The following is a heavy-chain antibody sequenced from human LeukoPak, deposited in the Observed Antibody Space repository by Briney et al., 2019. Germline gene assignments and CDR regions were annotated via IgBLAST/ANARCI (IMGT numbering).Heavy chain of an antibody. D-gene: IGHD3-22*01. CDR1: GFTFSSYG. V-gene: IGHV3-30*18. CDR3: AKDLRYYDSSGYLDY. CDR2: IPYDGSNK. Sequence: GGSLRLSCAASGFTFSSYGMHWVRQAPGRGLEWVAVIPYDGSNKYYADSVKGRFTISRDNSKNTLYLQMNSLRAEDTAVYYCAKDLRYYDSSGYLDYWGQGTLVTVSS. J-gene: IGHJ4*02.